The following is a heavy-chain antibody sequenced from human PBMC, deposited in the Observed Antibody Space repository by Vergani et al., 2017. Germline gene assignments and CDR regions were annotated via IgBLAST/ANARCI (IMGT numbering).Heavy chain of an antibody. V-gene: IGHV3-30*02. Sequence: QVQLVESGGGVVQPGGSLRLSCAASGFTFSSYGMHWVRQAPGKGLEWVAFIRYDGSNKYYADSVKGRFTISRDNSKNTLYLQMNSLRAEDTAVYYCAKDLGIAEYFDYWGQGTLGTVSS. CDR1: GFTFSSYG. D-gene: IGHD6-13*01. CDR3: AKDLGIAEYFDY. CDR2: IRYDGSNK. J-gene: IGHJ4*02.